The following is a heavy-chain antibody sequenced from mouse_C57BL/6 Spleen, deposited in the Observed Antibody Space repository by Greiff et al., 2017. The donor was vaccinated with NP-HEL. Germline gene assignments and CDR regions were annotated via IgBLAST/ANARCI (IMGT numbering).Heavy chain of an antibody. J-gene: IGHJ1*03. V-gene: IGHV14-4*01. Sequence: EVQLQQSGAELVRPGASVKLSCTASGFNIKDDYMHWVKQRPEQGLEWIGWIDTENGDTEYASKFQGKATITADTSSNTAYLQLSSLTSEDTAVYYCTTSDGYLGFDVWGTGTTVTVSS. CDR3: TTSDGYLGFDV. CDR1: GFNIKDDY. CDR2: IDTENGDT. D-gene: IGHD2-3*01.